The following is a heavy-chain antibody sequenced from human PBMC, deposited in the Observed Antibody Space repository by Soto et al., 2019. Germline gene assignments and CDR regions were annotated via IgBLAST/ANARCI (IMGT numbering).Heavy chain of an antibody. CDR1: VFTFSTYS. CDR2: ISSSGGSM. Sequence: GGSLRHSCAASVFTFSTYSMNWVRQAPGKGLAWVSSISSSGGSMYNADSVKGRFTSSRDNTRNTLYLQMKSLRADDTAVYYSAKEVITMVRAQHQMDVWGQGTTVTVSS. V-gene: IGHV3-21*04. CDR3: AKEVITMVRAQHQMDV. J-gene: IGHJ6*02. D-gene: IGHD3-10*01.